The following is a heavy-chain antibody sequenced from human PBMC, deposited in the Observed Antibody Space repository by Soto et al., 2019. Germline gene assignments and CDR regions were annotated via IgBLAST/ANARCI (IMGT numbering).Heavy chain of an antibody. Sequence: PGGSLRLSCAASGFTFSSYSMNWVRQAPGKGLEWVSSISSSRSYIYYADSVKGRFTISRDNAKNSLYLQMNSLRAEDTAVYYCARVRFFDYWGQGTLVTVSS. J-gene: IGHJ4*02. D-gene: IGHD3-10*01. CDR3: ARVRFFDY. V-gene: IGHV3-21*01. CDR2: ISSSRSYI. CDR1: GFTFSSYS.